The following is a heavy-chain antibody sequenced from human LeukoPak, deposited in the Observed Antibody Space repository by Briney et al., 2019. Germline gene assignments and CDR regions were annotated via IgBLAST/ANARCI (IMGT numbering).Heavy chain of an antibody. CDR3: AKDPGLGYDSSGYYLHWFDP. D-gene: IGHD3-22*01. Sequence: TGGSLRLSCAASGFTFSSYGMHWVRQAPGKGLEWVAFIRYDGSNKYYADSVKGRFTISRDNSKNTLYLQMNSLRAEDTAVYYCAKDPGLGYDSSGYYLHWFDPWGQGTLVTVSS. V-gene: IGHV3-30*02. CDR2: IRYDGSNK. J-gene: IGHJ5*02. CDR1: GFTFSSYG.